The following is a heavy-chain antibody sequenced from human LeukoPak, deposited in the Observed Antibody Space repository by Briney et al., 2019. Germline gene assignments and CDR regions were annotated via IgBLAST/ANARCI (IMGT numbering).Heavy chain of an antibody. D-gene: IGHD2-2*01. CDR1: GGSISSGTYY. CDR2: IYYSGST. J-gene: IGHJ4*02. V-gene: IGHV4-39*01. Sequence: SETLSLTCTVSGGSISSGTYYWGWIRQPPGKGLEWIGSIYYSGSTYYNPSLKIRVTISVDTSKNQFSLKLSSVTAADTAVYYCARHCSSTSCYHGPQFDYWGQGTLVTVSS. CDR3: ARHCSSTSCYHGPQFDY.